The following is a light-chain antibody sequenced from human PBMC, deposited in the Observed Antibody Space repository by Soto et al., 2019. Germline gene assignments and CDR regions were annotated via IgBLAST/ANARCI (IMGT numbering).Light chain of an antibody. Sequence: EIVMTQSPSTLSVSQGERATLSCRASQSVSSNLAWYQQKPGQAPRLLIYGASTRATGIPARFSGSGSGTEFTLTISSLQSEDLAVYYCQQYDNWPPITFGQGTRLEIK. CDR2: GAS. CDR1: QSVSSN. CDR3: QQYDNWPPIT. V-gene: IGKV3-15*01. J-gene: IGKJ5*01.